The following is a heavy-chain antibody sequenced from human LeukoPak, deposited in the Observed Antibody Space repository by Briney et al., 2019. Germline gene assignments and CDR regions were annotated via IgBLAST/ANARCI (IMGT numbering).Heavy chain of an antibody. CDR1: GFTFTDFY. CDR2: ISPTSSYM. V-gene: IGHV3-21*04. Sequence: GGSLRLSCAASGFTFTDFYMNWVRQAPGKGLEWVSWISPTSSYMYYADSVKGRFTISRDNAKNSLYLQMNSLRAEDTALYYCVIDADGANSWFDTWGQGTLVTVSS. D-gene: IGHD4/OR15-4a*01. CDR3: VIDADGANSWFDT. J-gene: IGHJ5*02.